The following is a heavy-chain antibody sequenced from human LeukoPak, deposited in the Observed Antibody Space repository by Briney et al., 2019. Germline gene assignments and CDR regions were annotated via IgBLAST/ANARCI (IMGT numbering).Heavy chain of an antibody. V-gene: IGHV1-69*13. CDR2: IIPISGTA. Sequence: ASVTVSCTASGGTFSSYAISWVRQAPGQGLEWMGGIIPISGTANYAQKFQGRVTITADESTSTAYMELSSLRSEDTAVYYCARSGYYYGMDVWGQGTTVTVSS. J-gene: IGHJ6*02. CDR3: ARSGYYYGMDV. CDR1: GGTFSSYA.